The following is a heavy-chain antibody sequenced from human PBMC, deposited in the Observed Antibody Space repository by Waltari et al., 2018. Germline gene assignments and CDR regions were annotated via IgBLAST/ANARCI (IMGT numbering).Heavy chain of an antibody. J-gene: IGHJ2*01. V-gene: IGHV4-30-4*08. Sequence: QLQLQESGPGLVKPSQTLSLTCTVSGGSISSGDYYWSWIRQPPGKGLEWIGEINHSGSTNYNPSLKSRVTISVDTSKNQFSLKLSSVTAADTAVYYCARGVTSWWYFDLWGRGTLVTVSS. CDR1: GGSISSGDYY. CDR3: ARGVTSWWYFDL. D-gene: IGHD2-21*02. CDR2: INHSGST.